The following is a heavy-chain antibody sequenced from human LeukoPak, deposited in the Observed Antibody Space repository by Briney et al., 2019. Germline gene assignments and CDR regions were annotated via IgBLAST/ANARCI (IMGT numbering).Heavy chain of an antibody. CDR3: ARFGSLREPIHDY. Sequence: SETLSLTCTVSGGSISSYYWSWIRQPPGEGLEWIGYIYYSGSTNYNPSLKSRVTISVDTSKNQFSLNLSSVTAADTAVYYCARFGSLREPIHDYWSQGTLVTVSS. J-gene: IGHJ4*02. D-gene: IGHD3-16*01. CDR2: IYYSGST. CDR1: GGSISSYY. V-gene: IGHV4-59*01.